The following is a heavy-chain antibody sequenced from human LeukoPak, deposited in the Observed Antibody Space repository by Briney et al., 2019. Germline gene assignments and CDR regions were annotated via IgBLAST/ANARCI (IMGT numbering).Heavy chain of an antibody. CDR2: ISGSGGST. Sequence: GGSLRLSCAASEFTLSSYSLTWVRQAPGKGLEWVSLISGSGGSTYYADSVRGRFTISRDNSKNTLYLQMNTLRAGDTAVYYCATEATYCTAACYSLSDYWGQGTLVTVSS. CDR1: EFTLSSYS. V-gene: IGHV3-23*01. J-gene: IGHJ4*02. CDR3: ATEATYCTAACYSLSDY. D-gene: IGHD2-21*01.